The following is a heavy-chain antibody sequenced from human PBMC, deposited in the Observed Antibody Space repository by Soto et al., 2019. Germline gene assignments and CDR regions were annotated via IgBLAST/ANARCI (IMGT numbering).Heavy chain of an antibody. CDR2: ISWNSGSI. CDR3: AKDISYDILTGLDY. CDR1: GFTFDDYA. Sequence: SLRLSCAASGFTFDDYAMHWVRQAPGKGLEWVSGISWNSGSIGYADSVKGRFTISRDNAKNSLYLQMNSLRAEDTALYYCAKDISYDILTGLDYWGQGTLVTVSS. J-gene: IGHJ4*02. D-gene: IGHD3-9*01. V-gene: IGHV3-9*01.